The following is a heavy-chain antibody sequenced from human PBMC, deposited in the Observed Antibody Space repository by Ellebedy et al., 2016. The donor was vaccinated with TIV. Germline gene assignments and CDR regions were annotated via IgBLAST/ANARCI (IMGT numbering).Heavy chain of an antibody. J-gene: IGHJ4*02. D-gene: IGHD4-11*01. CDR3: ARYSQGADGAGY. CDR1: GFTFNIYG. Sequence: ASVKVSCKTSGFTFNIYGFIWVRQAPGQGLEWMGWISAYNGNTNYAQKFQGRFTLTTDTSTSTAFMELRSLGSDDTAMYYCARYSQGADGAGYWGQGTLVSVSS. V-gene: IGHV1-18*04. CDR2: ISAYNGNT.